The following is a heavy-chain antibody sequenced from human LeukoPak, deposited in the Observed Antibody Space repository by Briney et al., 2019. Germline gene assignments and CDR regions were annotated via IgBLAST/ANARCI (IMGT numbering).Heavy chain of an antibody. J-gene: IGHJ4*02. CDR3: ARDTGGSDFDY. Sequence: GVSLRLSCAASGFTSSSYWMHWVRQAPGKGLVWVSRINSDGSSTSYADSVKGRFTISRDNSKNTLYLQMNSLRAEDTAVYYCARDTGGSDFDYWGQGTLVTVSS. D-gene: IGHD2-8*02. CDR1: GFTSSSYW. CDR2: INSDGSST. V-gene: IGHV3-74*01.